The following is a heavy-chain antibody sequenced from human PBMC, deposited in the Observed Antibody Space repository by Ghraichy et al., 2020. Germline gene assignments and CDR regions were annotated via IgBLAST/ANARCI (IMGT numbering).Heavy chain of an antibody. CDR1: GFTFSDYY. V-gene: IGHV3-11*01. D-gene: IGHD2-15*01. CDR2: ISSSGSTI. Sequence: GESLNISCAASGFTFSDYYMSWIRQAPGKGLEWVSYISSSGSTIYYADSVKGRFTISRDNAKNSLYLQMNSLRAEDTAVYYCAREGVGGSWFDPWGQGTPVTVSS. J-gene: IGHJ5*02. CDR3: AREGVGGSWFDP.